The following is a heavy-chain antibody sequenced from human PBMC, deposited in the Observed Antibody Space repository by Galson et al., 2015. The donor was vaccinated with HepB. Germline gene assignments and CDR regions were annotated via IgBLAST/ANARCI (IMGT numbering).Heavy chain of an antibody. V-gene: IGHV3-11*06. Sequence: SLRLSCAASGFTFSDYYMSWIRQAPGKGLEWVSYISSSSSYTNYADSVKGRFTISRDNAKNSLYLQMNSLRAEDTAVYYCARAPVPTTVTTVDYWYFDLWGRGTLVTVSS. D-gene: IGHD4-17*01. J-gene: IGHJ2*01. CDR2: ISSSSSYT. CDR1: GFTFSDYY. CDR3: ARAPVPTTVTTVDYWYFDL.